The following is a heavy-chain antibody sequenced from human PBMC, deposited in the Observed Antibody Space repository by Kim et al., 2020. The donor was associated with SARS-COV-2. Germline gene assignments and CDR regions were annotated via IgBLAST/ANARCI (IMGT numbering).Heavy chain of an antibody. CDR2: IKSKTEGATT. J-gene: IGHJ4*02. V-gene: IGHV3-15*01. CDR1: GFTFSHAW. CDR3: TTDVWVSLRSDY. D-gene: IGHD2-8*01. Sequence: GGSLRLSCAASGFTFSHAWMNWVRQAPGKGLEWVGHIKSKTEGATTDYAAPVKGRFTISRDDSKNTVFLQTNSLKPEDIAVYYCTTDVWVSLRSDYWGQGAPVIVSS.